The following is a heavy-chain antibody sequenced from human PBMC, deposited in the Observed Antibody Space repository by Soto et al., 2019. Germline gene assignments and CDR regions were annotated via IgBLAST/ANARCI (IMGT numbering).Heavy chain of an antibody. Sequence: PSETLSLTCTVSGGSISSRNYFWGWIRQPPGKGLEWIGSIFYSGSTYYNPSLKSRVTISVDTSKNQFSLKLSSVTAADTAVYYCARNHITIFGVVIIPPYWFDPWGQGTLVTVSS. CDR1: GGSISSRNYF. CDR2: IFYSGST. CDR3: ARNHITIFGVVIIPPYWFDP. V-gene: IGHV4-39*01. D-gene: IGHD3-3*01. J-gene: IGHJ5*02.